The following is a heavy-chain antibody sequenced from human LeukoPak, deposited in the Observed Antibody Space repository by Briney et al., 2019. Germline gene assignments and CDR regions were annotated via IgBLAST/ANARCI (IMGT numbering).Heavy chain of an antibody. CDR2: INHSGST. CDR1: GGSFSGSY. D-gene: IGHD3-22*01. V-gene: IGHV4-34*01. CDR3: ARLVYDSRGYYFDY. J-gene: IGHJ4*02. Sequence: SETLSLTCGVFGGSFSGSYWSWLSHPPGKGLEWIGEINHSGSTNYNPSLKSRVTMSVDTSKNEFSLKLSSVTAADTAVYHCARLVYDSRGYYFDYWGQGTLVTVSS.